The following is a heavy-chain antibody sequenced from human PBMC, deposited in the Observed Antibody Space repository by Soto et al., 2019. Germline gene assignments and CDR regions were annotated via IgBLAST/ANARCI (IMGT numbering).Heavy chain of an antibody. J-gene: IGHJ6*02. CDR2: ISSDGSNK. CDR3: AKDLVTMIAVAAPPGVGYYGMDV. Sequence: PGGSLRLSCAASGFTFSSYGIHWVRQAPGKGLEWVAVISSDGSNKYYGDSVKGRFTISRDNSKNTLFLQMNSLRVEDTAVYYCAKDLVTMIAVAAPPGVGYYGMDVWGQGTTVTVSS. V-gene: IGHV3-30*18. CDR1: GFTFSSYG. D-gene: IGHD6-19*01.